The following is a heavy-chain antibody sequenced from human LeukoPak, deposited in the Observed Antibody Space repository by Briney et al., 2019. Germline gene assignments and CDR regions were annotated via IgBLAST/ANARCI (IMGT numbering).Heavy chain of an antibody. J-gene: IGHJ4*02. CDR1: GFTFSSYS. CDR3: ARERRTVTTDY. CDR2: ISSSSSTI. Sequence: GGSLRLSCAASGFTFSSYSMNWVRQAPGKGLEWVSYISSSSSTIYYADSVKGRFTISRDNAKNSLYLQMNGLRAEDTAVYYCARERRTVTTDYWGQGTLVTVSS. D-gene: IGHD4-17*01. V-gene: IGHV3-48*01.